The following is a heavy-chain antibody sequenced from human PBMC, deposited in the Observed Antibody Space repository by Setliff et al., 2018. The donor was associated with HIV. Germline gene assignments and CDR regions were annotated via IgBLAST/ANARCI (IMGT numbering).Heavy chain of an antibody. D-gene: IGHD2-8*01. CDR2: INHSGRT. V-gene: IGHV4-34*01. J-gene: IGHJ4*02. CDR3: ATGLIMAPDY. CDR1: GGSFSDYY. Sequence: SETLSLTCAVYGGSFSDYYWSWIRQAPGMGLEWIGEINHSGRTNFNPSLKSQVTISIDTSKQQVSLRLRSVTAADTAVYYCATGLIMAPDYWGQGSLVTVSS.